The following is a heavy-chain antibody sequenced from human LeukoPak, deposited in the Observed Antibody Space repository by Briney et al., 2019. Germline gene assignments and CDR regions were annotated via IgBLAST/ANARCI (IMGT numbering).Heavy chain of an antibody. CDR3: AKSSIFGVFTDY. D-gene: IGHD3-3*01. J-gene: IGHJ4*02. V-gene: IGHV3-30*02. Sequence: GGSLRLSCAASGFTFSSYAMNWVRQAPGKGLEWVAFIQYDGTNKYYADSVKGRFTISRDNSKNTLYLQMNSLRTEDTAMYYCAKSSIFGVFTDYWGQGTLVTVSS. CDR1: GFTFSSYA. CDR2: IQYDGTNK.